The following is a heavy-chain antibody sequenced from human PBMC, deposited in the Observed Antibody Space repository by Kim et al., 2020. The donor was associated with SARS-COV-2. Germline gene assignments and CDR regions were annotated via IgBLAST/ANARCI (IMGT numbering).Heavy chain of an antibody. D-gene: IGHD3-22*01. CDR1: GFPFSSYE. J-gene: IGHJ4*02. V-gene: IGHV3-48*03. CDR2: ISSSGATI. CDR3: ARDRDDDFDGSGYVPFDF. Sequence: GGSLRLSCVASGFPFSSYEMNWVRQAPGKGLEWISYISSSGATIYYADSVKGRFTISRDNAKNSLSLQMNSLRAEDTAVYYCARDRDDDFDGSGYVPFDFWGQGTLVIVSS.